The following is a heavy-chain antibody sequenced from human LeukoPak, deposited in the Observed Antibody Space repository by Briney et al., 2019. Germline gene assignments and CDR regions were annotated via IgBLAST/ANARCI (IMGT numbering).Heavy chain of an antibody. CDR1: GYTFTGYY. CDR2: INPNSGDT. J-gene: IGHJ4*02. CDR3: AREYERASYY. V-gene: IGHV1-2*02. D-gene: IGHD3-3*01. Sequence: ASVTVSCKASGYTFTGYYMHWVRQAPGQGIEWIGWINPNSGDTRYAQNFQGRVTMTRDTSISTAYMELSRLTSDDTAVYYCAREYERASYYWGQGALVTVSS.